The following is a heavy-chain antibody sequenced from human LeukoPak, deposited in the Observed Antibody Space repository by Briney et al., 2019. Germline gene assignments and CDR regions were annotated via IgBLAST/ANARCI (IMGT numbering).Heavy chain of an antibody. CDR2: ISYDGSNK. CDR3: ARAPAVAGYFDY. Sequence: PGRSLRLSCAASGFTFSSYAMHWVRQAPGKGLEWVAVISYDGSNKYYADSVKGRFTISRDNSKNTLYLQMNSLRAEDTAVYYCARAPAVAGYFDYWGQGTLVTVSS. V-gene: IGHV3-30-3*01. D-gene: IGHD6-19*01. CDR1: GFTFSSYA. J-gene: IGHJ4*02.